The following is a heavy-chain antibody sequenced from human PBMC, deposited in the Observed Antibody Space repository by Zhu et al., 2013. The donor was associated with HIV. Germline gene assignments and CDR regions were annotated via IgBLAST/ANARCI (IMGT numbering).Heavy chain of an antibody. CDR2: INPHNGKP. J-gene: IGHJ4*02. D-gene: IGHD2-15*01. V-gene: IGHV1-2*02. CDR1: GYTFTGYY. CDR3: ARFSDRLYYFDY. Sequence: QVQLVQSEAEVKKPGASVKVSCEASGYTFTGYYLHWLRQAPGQGLEWMGWINPHNGKPKYAEQFRDRVTMTRDTSITTAYMELSGLGSDDTAFYYCARFSDRLYYFDYWGQGTLVTVSA.